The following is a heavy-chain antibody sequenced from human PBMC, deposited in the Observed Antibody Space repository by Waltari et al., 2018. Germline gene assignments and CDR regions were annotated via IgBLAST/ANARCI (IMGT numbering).Heavy chain of an antibody. V-gene: IGHV4-4*02. Sequence: QVQLPESGPGLVKPSETLSLTCAFSGGSVSSSNRLSWNRQPPGKGLEWIGNIGGSSGSTYYNPSLKSRVTISKDTSKNQFSLKLSSVTAADTAVYYCAREVVVSATLCFDYWGQGVLVTVSS. J-gene: IGHJ4*02. CDR1: GGSVSSSNR. CDR3: AREVVVSATLCFDY. CDR2: IGGSSGST. D-gene: IGHD2-21*02.